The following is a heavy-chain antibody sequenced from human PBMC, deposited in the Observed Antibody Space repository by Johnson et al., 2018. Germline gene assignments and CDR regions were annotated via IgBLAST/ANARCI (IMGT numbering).Heavy chain of an antibody. J-gene: IGHJ6*03. D-gene: IGHD3-22*01. CDR3: AMFNYDISGYGPGYYYYYMDG. Sequence: QVQLVQSGGGVVQRGRSLRPSCAASGFTLSSYGRHWVGEAPGQGLEGGAVGEQEGSNKYEAVYVKGRGNISRDNSKNTLYLQLNSLRAEATAVYYCAMFNYDISGYGPGYYYYYMDGWGKGTTVTVSS. CDR2: GEQEGSNK. CDR1: GFTLSSYG. V-gene: IGHV3-30*03.